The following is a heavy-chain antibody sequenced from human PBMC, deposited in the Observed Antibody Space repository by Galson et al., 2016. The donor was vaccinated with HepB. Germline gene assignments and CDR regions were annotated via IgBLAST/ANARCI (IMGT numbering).Heavy chain of an antibody. V-gene: IGHV3-23*01. D-gene: IGHD3-10*01. CDR3: AKIDGDHDAFDI. CDR1: AFTFTNYA. Sequence: SLRLSCAASAFTFTNYAMSWVRQAPGKGLEWVSAISGSGGSTYYADSVKGRFTISRDESKNTLYLQMNSLRAEDTAVYYSAKIDGDHDAFDIWGQGTMVTVSS. J-gene: IGHJ3*02. CDR2: ISGSGGST.